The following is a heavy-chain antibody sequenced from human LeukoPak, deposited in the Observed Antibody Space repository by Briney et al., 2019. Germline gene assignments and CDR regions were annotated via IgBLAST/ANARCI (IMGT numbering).Heavy chain of an antibody. V-gene: IGHV3-48*01. J-gene: IGHJ3*02. CDR1: GFTFSSYS. Sequence: PGGSLRLSCAASGFTFSSYSMNWVRQAPGKGLELVSYISSSSSTIYYADSVKGRFTISRDNAKNSLYLQMNSLRAEDTAVYYCAFGAVPDTFDIWGQGTMVTVSS. CDR2: ISSSSSTI. CDR3: AFGAVPDTFDI. D-gene: IGHD3-3*01.